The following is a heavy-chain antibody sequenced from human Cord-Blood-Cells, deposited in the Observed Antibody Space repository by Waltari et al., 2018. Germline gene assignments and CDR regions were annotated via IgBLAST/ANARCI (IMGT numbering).Heavy chain of an antibody. Sequence: QVQLVQSGAEVKKPGASVKVSCKVSGYTLTELSMHWVRQAPGKGLEWMGGFDPEDGKTNDEQKCQGRVTMTDDTSTDTAYMELSSLRSEDTAVYYCATVYIVGAWDAFGIWGQGTMVTVSS. CDR3: ATVYIVGAWDAFGI. CDR1: GYTLTELS. CDR2: FDPEDGKT. V-gene: IGHV1-24*01. J-gene: IGHJ3*02. D-gene: IGHD1-26*01.